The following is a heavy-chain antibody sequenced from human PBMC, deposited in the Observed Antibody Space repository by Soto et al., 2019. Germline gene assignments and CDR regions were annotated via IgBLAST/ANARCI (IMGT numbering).Heavy chain of an antibody. CDR1: GGSVSSSTYY. J-gene: IGHJ5*02. CDR3: ARRKVGSSNLFDP. Sequence: SETLSLTCTVSGGSVSSSTYYWGWIRQPPGKGLEWIGSIYYSGSTYYNPSLMSRVSISIDTSKNQFSLKLSSVTAADTAVYYCARRKVGSSNLFDPCGQGTLVTVS. D-gene: IGHD6-19*01. V-gene: IGHV4-39*01. CDR2: IYYSGST.